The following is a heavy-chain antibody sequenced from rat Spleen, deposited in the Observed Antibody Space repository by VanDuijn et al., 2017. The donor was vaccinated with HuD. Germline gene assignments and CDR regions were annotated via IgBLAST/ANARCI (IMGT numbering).Heavy chain of an antibody. CDR2: ISPSGGST. D-gene: IGHD1-2*01. V-gene: IGHV5-31*01. CDR3: TAYSSYWYFDF. J-gene: IGHJ1*01. CDR1: GFTFNYYW. Sequence: EVQLVESGGGLVHPGRSLKLSCVTSGFTFNYYWMTWIRQAPTKGLEWVATISPSGGSTYYRDSVKGRFTISRDNAKSTLYLQMNSLRSEDTATYYCTAYSSYWYFDFWGPGTMVTVSS.